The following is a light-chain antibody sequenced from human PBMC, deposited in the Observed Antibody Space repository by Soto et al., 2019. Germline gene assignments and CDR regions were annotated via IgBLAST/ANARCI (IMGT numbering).Light chain of an antibody. CDR3: QQYGSSRWT. J-gene: IGKJ1*01. Sequence: EIVLTQSPDTLSLFPGERATLSCRASQSVSSTYLAWYQQKPGQAPRPLISAASSRATGTPDRFSGSGSGTDLTLSISRLEPEDFSVYYCQQYGSSRWTFGQVTKVEIK. CDR1: QSVSSTY. V-gene: IGKV3-20*01. CDR2: AAS.